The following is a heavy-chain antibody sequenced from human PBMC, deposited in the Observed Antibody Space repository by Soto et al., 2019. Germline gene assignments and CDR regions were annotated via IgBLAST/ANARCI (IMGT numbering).Heavy chain of an antibody. D-gene: IGHD2-8*01. Sequence: EEQLVESGGGLVQPGGSLRLSCAASGFTFSSYWMHWVRQAPGKGLVWVSRINPGGSITAYADSVKGRFTISRDNAKNTLYRPMNSLRGDDTAVYYCARVPTGKYGVWNYWGQGTLVTVSS. CDR2: INPGGSIT. J-gene: IGHJ4*02. CDR3: ARVPTGKYGVWNY. V-gene: IGHV3-74*01. CDR1: GFTFSSYW.